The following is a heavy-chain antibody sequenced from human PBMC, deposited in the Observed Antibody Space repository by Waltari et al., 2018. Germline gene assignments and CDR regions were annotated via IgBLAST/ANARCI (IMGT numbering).Heavy chain of an antibody. Sequence: QVQLPQWGAGLLKPSETLPLTCAVYGGSFSGYSWSWIRPPPGKGLAWIGEINHSGSTNYNPSLKSRVTISVDTSKNQFSLKLSSVTAADTAVYYCARGIARTINWFDPWGQGTLVTVSS. V-gene: IGHV4-34*01. J-gene: IGHJ5*02. D-gene: IGHD6-13*01. CDR1: GGSFSGYS. CDR3: ARGIARTINWFDP. CDR2: INHSGST.